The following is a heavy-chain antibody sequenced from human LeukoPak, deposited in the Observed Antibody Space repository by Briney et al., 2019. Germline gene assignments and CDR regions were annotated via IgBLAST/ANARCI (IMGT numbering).Heavy chain of an antibody. V-gene: IGHV4-59*08. Sequence: SETLSLTCTVSGGSISSYYWSWIRQPPGKGLEWIGYIYYSGSTNYNPSLKSRVTISVDTSKNQFSLKLSSVSAADTAVYYCARLGLPRSWFDPWGQGTLVTVSS. CDR1: GGSISSYY. D-gene: IGHD3-16*01. CDR2: IYYSGST. J-gene: IGHJ5*02. CDR3: ARLGLPRSWFDP.